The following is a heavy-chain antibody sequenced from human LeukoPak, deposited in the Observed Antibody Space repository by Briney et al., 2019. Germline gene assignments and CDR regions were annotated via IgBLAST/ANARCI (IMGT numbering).Heavy chain of an antibody. Sequence: PGGSLRLSCAASGFTFSGYGMHWVRQAPGKGLEWVAVISYDGYNEYYADSVKGRFTISRDNSKNTVYVQMNSLRAEDTAVYYCARVQGHPPNGLDIWGQGTMVTVSS. D-gene: IGHD2-8*01. CDR3: ARVQGHPPNGLDI. V-gene: IGHV3-30*03. J-gene: IGHJ3*02. CDR2: ISYDGYNE. CDR1: GFTFSGYG.